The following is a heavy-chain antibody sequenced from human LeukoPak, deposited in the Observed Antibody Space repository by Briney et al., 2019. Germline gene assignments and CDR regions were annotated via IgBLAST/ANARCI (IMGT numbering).Heavy chain of an antibody. Sequence: PGGSLRLSCAASGFTSSSYAMSWVRQAPGKGLEWVSAISGSGGSTYYADSVKGRFTISRDNSKNTLYLQMNSLRAEDTAVYYCAKYQYYYDNSGYSYYYYMDVWGKGTTVTVSS. CDR3: AKYQYYYDNSGYSYYYYMDV. CDR1: GFTSSSYA. V-gene: IGHV3-23*01. CDR2: ISGSGGST. J-gene: IGHJ6*03. D-gene: IGHD3-22*01.